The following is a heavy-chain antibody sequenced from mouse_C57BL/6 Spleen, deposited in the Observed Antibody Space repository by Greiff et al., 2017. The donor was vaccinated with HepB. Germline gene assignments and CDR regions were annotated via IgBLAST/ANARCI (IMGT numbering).Heavy chain of an antibody. CDR1: GFTFSSYA. V-gene: IGHV5-4*01. CDR2: ISDGGSYT. D-gene: IGHD4-1*01. CDR3: ARDLAGTGYFDY. J-gene: IGHJ2*01. Sequence: EVKLMESGGGLVKPGGSLKLSRAASGFTFSSYAMSWVRQTPEKRLEWVATISDGGSYTYYPDNVKGRFTISRDNAKNNLYLQMSHLKSEDTAMYYCARDLAGTGYFDYWGQGTTLTVSS.